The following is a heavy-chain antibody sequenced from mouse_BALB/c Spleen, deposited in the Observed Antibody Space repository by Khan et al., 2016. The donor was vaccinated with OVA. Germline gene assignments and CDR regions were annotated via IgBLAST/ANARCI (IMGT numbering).Heavy chain of an antibody. CDR2: INPSDGGA. V-gene: IGHV1S81*02. CDR1: GYTFSSYY. J-gene: IGHJ3*01. D-gene: IGHD1-3*01. CDR3: TRSGYASSFAY. Sequence: QVQLQQPGAELVKPGASVKLSCKASGYTFSSYYLYWVKMRPGQGLEWIGGINPSDGGAHFNEKFKTKATLTVDKSSSTAYMEFSSLTSEDSAVYFCTRSGYASSFAYWGQGTLVTVSA.